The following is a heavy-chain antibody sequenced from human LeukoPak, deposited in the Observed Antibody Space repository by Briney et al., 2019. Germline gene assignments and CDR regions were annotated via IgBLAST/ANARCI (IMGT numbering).Heavy chain of an antibody. D-gene: IGHD2-15*01. Sequence: GGSLRLSCAASGFTVSSNYMSWVRRAPGKGLKWVSVIYSGSSTYYADSVKGGFTISRDISKNTLFLQLNSLRAEDTAVYYCARGGVVVAAIDAFDIWGQGTLVTVSS. CDR3: ARGGVVVAAIDAFDI. CDR2: IYSGSST. J-gene: IGHJ3*02. V-gene: IGHV3-53*01. CDR1: GFTVSSNY.